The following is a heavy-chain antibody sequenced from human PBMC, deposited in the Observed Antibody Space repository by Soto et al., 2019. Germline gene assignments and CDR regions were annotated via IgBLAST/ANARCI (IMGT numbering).Heavy chain of an antibody. CDR2: IHYRGST. J-gene: IGHJ6*03. D-gene: IGHD2-21*01. Sequence: QVQLQESGPGLVKPSQTLSLTCTVSGGSIRSGGYYWSWLRQHPGTALEWIGHIHYRGSTSYNPSLMRRVAVPVATSKTRFSLRLSSVTVADTAVYFCARDRGIEADGVSVRDFYYTDVWGIGNTVNVPS. CDR3: ARDRGIEADGVSVRDFYYTDV. CDR1: GGSIRSGGYY. V-gene: IGHV4-31*03.